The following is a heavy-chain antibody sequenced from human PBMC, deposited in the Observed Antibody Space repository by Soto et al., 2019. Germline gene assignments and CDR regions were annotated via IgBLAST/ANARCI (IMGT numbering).Heavy chain of an antibody. CDR1: GYTFTSYD. V-gene: IGHV1-8*01. CDR2: MNPNSGNT. CDR3: ASGSSIFSLPYYYYYGMDV. D-gene: IGHD2-2*01. Sequence: ASVKVSCKASGYTFTSYDINWVRQATGQGLEWMGWMNPNSGNTGYAQKFQGRVTMTTNTSTSTAYMELRSLRSDDTAVYYCASGSSIFSLPYYYYYGMDVWGQGSTVPVSS. J-gene: IGHJ6*02.